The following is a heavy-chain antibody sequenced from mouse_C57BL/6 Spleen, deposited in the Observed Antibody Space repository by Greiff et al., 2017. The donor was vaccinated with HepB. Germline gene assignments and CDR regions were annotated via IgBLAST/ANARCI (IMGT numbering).Heavy chain of an antibody. CDR2: ISDGGSYT. V-gene: IGHV5-4*01. CDR3: ARDLITTVVDPWFAY. Sequence: EVQLQESGGGLVKPGGSLKLSCAASGFTFSSYAMSWVRQTPEKRLEWVATISDGGSYTYYPDNVKGRFTISRDNAKNNLYLQMSHLKSEDTAMYYCARDLITTVVDPWFAYWGQGTLVTVSA. CDR1: GFTFSSYA. J-gene: IGHJ3*01. D-gene: IGHD1-1*01.